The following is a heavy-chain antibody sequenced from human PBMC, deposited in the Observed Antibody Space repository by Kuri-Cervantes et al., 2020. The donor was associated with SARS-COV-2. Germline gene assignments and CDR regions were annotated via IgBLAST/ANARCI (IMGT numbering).Heavy chain of an antibody. D-gene: IGHD3-9*01. J-gene: IGHJ6*02. V-gene: IGHV3-30-3*01. CDR1: GFTFSSYA. CDR3: ARDPQRYFDWLLSYYYYGMDV. CDR2: ISYDGSNK. Sequence: GESLKISCAASGFTFSSYAMHWVRQAPVKGLEWVAVISYDGSNKYYADSVEGRFTISRDNSKNTLYLQMNILRAEDTAVYYCARDPQRYFDWLLSYYYYGMDVWGQGTTVTVSS.